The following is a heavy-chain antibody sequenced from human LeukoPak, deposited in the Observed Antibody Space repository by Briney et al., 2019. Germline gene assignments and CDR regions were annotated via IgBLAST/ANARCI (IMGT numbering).Heavy chain of an antibody. J-gene: IGHJ4*02. Sequence: SKTLSLTCAVYGGSFSGYYWSWIRQPPGKGLEWIGEINHSGSTNYNPSLKSRVTISVDTSKNQFSLKLSSVTAADTAVYYCARYPYYYGSGSYDYWGQGTLVTVSS. CDR1: GGSFSGYY. CDR3: ARYPYYYGSGSYDY. D-gene: IGHD3-10*01. CDR2: INHSGST. V-gene: IGHV4-34*01.